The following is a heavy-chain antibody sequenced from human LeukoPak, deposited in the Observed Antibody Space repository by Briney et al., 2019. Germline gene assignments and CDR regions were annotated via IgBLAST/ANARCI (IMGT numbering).Heavy chain of an antibody. CDR3: ARAASWSPIGDSYYYMDV. CDR2: INPNSGGT. V-gene: IGHV1-2*02. Sequence: GASVKVSCKASGYTFTGYYMHWVRQAPGQGLEWMGWINPNSGGTNYAQKFQGRVTMTRDTSISTAYMELSGLRSEDTAVYYCARAASWSPIGDSYYYMDVWGKGTTVAISS. J-gene: IGHJ6*03. D-gene: IGHD6-13*01. CDR1: GYTFTGYY.